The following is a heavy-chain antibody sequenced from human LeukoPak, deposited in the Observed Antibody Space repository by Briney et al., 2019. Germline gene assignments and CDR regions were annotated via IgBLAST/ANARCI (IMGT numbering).Heavy chain of an antibody. CDR1: GFTDRSNY. D-gene: IGHD3-22*01. J-gene: IGHJ4*02. Sequence: PGGSLRLSCAASGFTDRSNYMSWVRQAPGKGLEWVSVIYSGGSTYYADSVKGRFTISRDNSKNTLYLQMNSLRAEDTAVYYCARDCYDSRGYYYFDSWGQGTLVTVSS. V-gene: IGHV3-53*01. CDR3: ARDCYDSRGYYYFDS. CDR2: IYSGGST.